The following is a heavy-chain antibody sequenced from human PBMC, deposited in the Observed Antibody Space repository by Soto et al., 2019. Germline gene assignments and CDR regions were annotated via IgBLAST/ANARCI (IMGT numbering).Heavy chain of an antibody. CDR1: GFTFSSYA. D-gene: IGHD2-15*01. V-gene: IGHV3-64*01. Sequence: GGSLRLSCAASGFTFSSYAMHWVRQAPGKGLEYVSAISSNGGSTYYANSVKGRFTISRDNSKNTLYLQMGSLRAEDMAVYYCAAIGYCSGGSCPPQYYYYYMDVWGKGTTVTVSS. CDR3: AAIGYCSGGSCPPQYYYYYMDV. CDR2: ISSNGGST. J-gene: IGHJ6*03.